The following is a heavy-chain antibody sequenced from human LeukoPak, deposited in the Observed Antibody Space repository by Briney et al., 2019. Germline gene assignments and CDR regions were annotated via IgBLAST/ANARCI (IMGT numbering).Heavy chain of an antibody. CDR1: GYTFTSYY. D-gene: IGHD6-13*01. J-gene: IGHJ3*02. Sequence: ASVKVSCKASGYTFTSYYMHWVRQAPGQGLEWMGIINPSGGSTSYAQKFQGRVTMTRDTSTSTVYMELSSLRSEDTAVYYCARDAEAAAGTGLNAFDIWGQGTMVTVSS. CDR3: ARDAEAAAGTGLNAFDI. V-gene: IGHV1-46*01. CDR2: INPSGGST.